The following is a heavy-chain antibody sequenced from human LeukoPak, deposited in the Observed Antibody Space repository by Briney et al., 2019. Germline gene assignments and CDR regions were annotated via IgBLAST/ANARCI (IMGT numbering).Heavy chain of an antibody. Sequence: SETLSLTCTVSGGTISSYHWSWIRQPAGKGREGIGCIYSTGSTNYNPSLKSRVTISVDTSRNNFSLWLRSVTAAETAVYSCARQIASAGAAGFDFWGRGALVTVSS. J-gene: IGHJ4*02. V-gene: IGHV4-4*07. D-gene: IGHD6-13*01. CDR1: GGTISSYH. CDR3: ARQIASAGAAGFDF. CDR2: IYSTGST.